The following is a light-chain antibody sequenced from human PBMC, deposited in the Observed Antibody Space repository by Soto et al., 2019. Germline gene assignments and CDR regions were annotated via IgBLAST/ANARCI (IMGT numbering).Light chain of an antibody. CDR1: NIGAYNY. V-gene: IGLV2-11*01. J-gene: IGLJ3*02. Sequence: QSALTQPRSVSGSPGQSVTISCTGTNIGAYNYVSWYQQYPGKAPKLMIYDVTERPSGVPDRFSGSKSGNTASLTISGLQAEDEADYYCCSFAGLFGGGTKVTVL. CDR3: CSFAGL. CDR2: DVT.